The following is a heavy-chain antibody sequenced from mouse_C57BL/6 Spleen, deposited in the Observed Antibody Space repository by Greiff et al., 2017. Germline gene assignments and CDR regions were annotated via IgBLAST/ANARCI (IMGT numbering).Heavy chain of an antibody. D-gene: IGHD2-4*01. Sequence: VQLQQSGAELVRPGASVKLSCTASGFNIKDDYMHWVKQRPEQGLEWIGWIDPENGDTEYASKFQGKATITADTSSNTAYLQLSSLTSEDTAVYYCTFDYDGPAMDYWGQGTSVTVSS. CDR2: IDPENGDT. CDR1: GFNIKDDY. CDR3: TFDYDGPAMDY. V-gene: IGHV14-4*01. J-gene: IGHJ4*01.